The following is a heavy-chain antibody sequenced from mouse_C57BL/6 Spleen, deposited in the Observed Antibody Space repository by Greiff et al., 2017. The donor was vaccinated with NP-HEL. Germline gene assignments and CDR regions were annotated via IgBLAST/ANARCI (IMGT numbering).Heavy chain of an antibody. D-gene: IGHD2-4*01. CDR3: ARSMITTGYAMDY. J-gene: IGHJ4*01. V-gene: IGHV5-6*01. Sequence: EVMLVESGGDLVKPGGSLKLSCAASGFTFSSYGMSWVRQTPDKRLEWVATISSGGSYTYYPDSVKGRFTISRDNAKNTLYLQMSSLKSEDTAMYYCARSMITTGYAMDYWGQGTSVTVSS. CDR1: GFTFSSYG. CDR2: ISSGGSYT.